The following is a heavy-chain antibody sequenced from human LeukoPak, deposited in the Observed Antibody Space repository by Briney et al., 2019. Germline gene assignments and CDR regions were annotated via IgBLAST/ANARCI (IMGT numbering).Heavy chain of an antibody. D-gene: IGHD2-21*02. CDR1: GFTFSSYG. CDR3: AKVLCGDDCYWGDYFDY. V-gene: IGHV3-30*18. Sequence: PGRSLRLSCAASGFTFSSYGMHWVRQAPAKGLEWVAVISDDGSNKYYADSVKGRFTISRDNSKNTLYLQMNSLRAEDTAVYYCAKVLCGDDCYWGDYFDYWGQGTLVTVSS. CDR2: ISDDGSNK. J-gene: IGHJ4*02.